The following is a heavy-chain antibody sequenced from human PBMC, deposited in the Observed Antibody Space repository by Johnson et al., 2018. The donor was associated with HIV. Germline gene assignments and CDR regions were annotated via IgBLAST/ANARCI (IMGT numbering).Heavy chain of an antibody. CDR2: ISSSGSTL. Sequence: QVQLVESGGGLIQPGGSLRLSCAASGFTVSSNYMSWVRQAPGKGLEWVSYISSSGSTLYYADSVKGRFTISRDNAKNSLYLQMNRLRAEDTAVYYCARIAAAAIDAFDIWGQGTMVTVSS. D-gene: IGHD6-13*01. CDR3: ARIAAAAIDAFDI. CDR1: GFTVSSNY. J-gene: IGHJ3*02. V-gene: IGHV3-11*04.